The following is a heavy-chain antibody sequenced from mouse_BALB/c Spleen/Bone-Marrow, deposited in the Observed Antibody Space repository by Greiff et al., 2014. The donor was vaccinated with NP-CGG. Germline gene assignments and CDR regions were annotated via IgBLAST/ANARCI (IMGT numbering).Heavy chain of an antibody. CDR2: IWGGGIT. V-gene: IGHV2-6-5*01. J-gene: IGHJ2*01. CDR1: GFSLTDYG. D-gene: IGHD4-1*01. Sequence: QVQLKQSGPGLVAPSQSLSITCTVSGFSLTDYGVSWIRQPPGKGLEWLGVIWGGGITYYNSTLKSRLSISKDNSKSQVFLKMNSLQTDDTAMYYCAKLNWDEGDYWGQGTTLTVSS. CDR3: AKLNWDEGDY.